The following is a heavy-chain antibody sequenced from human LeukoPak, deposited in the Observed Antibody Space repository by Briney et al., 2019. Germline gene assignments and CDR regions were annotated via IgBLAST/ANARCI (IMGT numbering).Heavy chain of an antibody. D-gene: IGHD2-2*02. CDR2: IIPIFGTA. J-gene: IGHJ4*02. V-gene: IGHV1-69*13. CDR1: GGTFSSYT. Sequence: ASVKVSCKTSGGTFSSYTISWVRQAPGQGLEWMGRIIPIFGTANYAQKFQGRVTITADESTSTAYMELSSLRSEDTAVYYCARERYCSSTSCYIWGQGTLVTVSS. CDR3: ARERYCSSTSCYI.